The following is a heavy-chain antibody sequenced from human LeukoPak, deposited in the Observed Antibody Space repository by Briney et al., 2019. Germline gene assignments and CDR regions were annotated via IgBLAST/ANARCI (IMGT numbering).Heavy chain of an antibody. CDR1: GFTFDDYG. Sequence: GGSLRLSCAASGFTFDDYGMSWVRQAPGKGLGWVSGINWNGGSTGYADSVKGRFTISRDNAKNSLYLQMNSLRAEDTALYHCASGGSGNGDFDYWGQGTLVTVSS. J-gene: IGHJ4*02. V-gene: IGHV3-20*01. CDR3: ASGGSGNGDFDY. CDR2: INWNGGST. D-gene: IGHD4-23*01.